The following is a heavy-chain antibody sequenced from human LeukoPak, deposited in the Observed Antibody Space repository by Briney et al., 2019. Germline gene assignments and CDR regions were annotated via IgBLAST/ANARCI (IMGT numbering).Heavy chain of an antibody. CDR2: IYYSGST. D-gene: IGHD6-19*01. J-gene: IGHJ6*02. Sequence: PSETLSLTCTVSGGSISSYYWGWIRQPPGKGLEWIGYIYYSGSTSYNPSLKSRVTISVDTSKNEFSLKLSSVTAADTAVYYCARDGSQQWSFMDVWGQGTTVTVSS. CDR3: ARDGSQQWSFMDV. CDR1: GGSISSYY. V-gene: IGHV4-59*01.